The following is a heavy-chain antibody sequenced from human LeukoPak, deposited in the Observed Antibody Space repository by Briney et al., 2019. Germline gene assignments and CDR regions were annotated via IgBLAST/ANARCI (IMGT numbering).Heavy chain of an antibody. Sequence: GSSVKVSCKASGDTFGNYDFAWVRLAPGQGLEWLGGILPVASRPDYAQSFQDRITITADESTSAVSMELTSLRSDDTAVYYYARGGWQTTGWYADHWGQGTLVTVAS. D-gene: IGHD6-19*01. CDR1: GDTFGNYD. J-gene: IGHJ5*02. CDR2: ILPVASRP. V-gene: IGHV1-69*01. CDR3: ARGGWQTTGWYADH.